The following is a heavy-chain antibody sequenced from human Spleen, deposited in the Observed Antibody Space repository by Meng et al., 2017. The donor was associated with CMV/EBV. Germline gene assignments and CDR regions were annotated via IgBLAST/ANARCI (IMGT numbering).Heavy chain of an antibody. J-gene: IGHJ6*02. CDR3: AYEAFDYYGLDV. Sequence: GGSLRLSCAASGFSVRTDYLSWVRQAPGKGLEWVSVIYSGDSRYYADSVKGRFTISRDNAKNSLYLQMNSLRAEDTAVYYCAYEAFDYYGLDVWGQGTTVTVSS. V-gene: IGHV3-66*01. CDR2: IYSGDSR. CDR1: GFSVRTDY. D-gene: IGHD2/OR15-2a*01.